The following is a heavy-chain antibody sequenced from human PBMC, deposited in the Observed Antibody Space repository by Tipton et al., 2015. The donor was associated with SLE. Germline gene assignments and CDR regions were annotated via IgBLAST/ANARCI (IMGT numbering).Heavy chain of an antibody. V-gene: IGHV4-34*01. Sequence: TLPLTCAVYGGSFSGYYWSWIRQPPGKGLEWIGEINHSGSTNYNPSLKSRVTISVDTSKNQFSLKLSSVTAADTAVYYCARDTRGLATIWGAFDIWGQGTMVTVSS. CDR2: INHSGST. D-gene: IGHD5-12*01. CDR3: ARDTRGLATIWGAFDI. CDR1: GGSFSGYY. J-gene: IGHJ3*02.